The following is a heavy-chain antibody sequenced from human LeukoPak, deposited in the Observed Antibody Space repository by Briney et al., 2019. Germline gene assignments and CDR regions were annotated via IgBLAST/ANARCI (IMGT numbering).Heavy chain of an antibody. D-gene: IGHD5-12*01. CDR3: ATRGPLDAFDI. V-gene: IGHV4-31*03. J-gene: IGHJ3*02. CDR2: IYFSGST. Sequence: EPSETLSLTCTVSGGSISSGDYYWSWIRQHPGKGLECIGYIYFSGSTYYNPSLKSRVTISVDTSKNQFSLKLSSVTAADTAVYFCATRGPLDAFDIRGQGTMVTVSS. CDR1: GGSISSGDYY.